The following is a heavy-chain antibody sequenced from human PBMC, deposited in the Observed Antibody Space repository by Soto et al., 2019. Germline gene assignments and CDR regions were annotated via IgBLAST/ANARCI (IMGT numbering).Heavy chain of an antibody. J-gene: IGHJ4*02. D-gene: IGHD4-17*01. CDR1: GFTFTSSA. CDR3: AADTWTTSFDY. CDR2: IVVGSGNT. V-gene: IGHV1-58*01. Sequence: GASVKVSCKASGFTFTSSAVQWVRQARGQRLEWIGWIVVGSGNTNYAQKFQERVTITRDMSTSTAYMELSSPRSEDTAVYYCAADTWTTSFDYWGQGTLVTVSS.